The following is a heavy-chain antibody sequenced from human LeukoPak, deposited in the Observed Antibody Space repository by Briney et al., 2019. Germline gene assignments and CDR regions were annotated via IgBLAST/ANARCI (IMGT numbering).Heavy chain of an antibody. Sequence: GGSLRLSCAASGFTFSSYAMSWVRQAPGKGLEWVSAISGSGGSTYYADSVEGRFTISRDNSKNTLYLQMNSLRAEDTAVYYCAIRTDILTGYYIPYFDYWGQGTLVTVSS. CDR1: GFTFSSYA. V-gene: IGHV3-23*01. CDR2: ISGSGGST. D-gene: IGHD3-9*01. CDR3: AIRTDILTGYYIPYFDY. J-gene: IGHJ4*02.